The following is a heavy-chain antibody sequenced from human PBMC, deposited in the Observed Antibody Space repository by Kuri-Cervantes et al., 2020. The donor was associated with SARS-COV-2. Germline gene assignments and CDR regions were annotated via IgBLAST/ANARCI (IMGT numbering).Heavy chain of an antibody. CDR2: ISYDGSNK. D-gene: IGHD6-19*01. Sequence: GESLKISCAASGFTFSSYAMHWVRQAPGKGLEWVAVISYDGSNKYYADSVKGRFTISSDNSKNTLYLQMNSLRAEDTAVYYCARDPEYSSGWYERGYYFDYWGQGTLVTVSS. V-gene: IGHV3-30-3*01. CDR1: GFTFSSYA. J-gene: IGHJ4*02. CDR3: ARDPEYSSGWYERGYYFDY.